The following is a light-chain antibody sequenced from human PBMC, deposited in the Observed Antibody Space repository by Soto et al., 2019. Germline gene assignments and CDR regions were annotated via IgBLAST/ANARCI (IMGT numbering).Light chain of an antibody. CDR1: SGDVGGYNY. CDR2: EVS. Sequence: QSALTQPPSASGSPGQSVTISCTATSGDVGGYNYVSWYQQHPGKAPKLMIYEVSKRPSGVPDRFSGSKSGNTASLTVSGLQAEDEADYYCSSYAGSNNYVFGTGTKLPVL. V-gene: IGLV2-8*01. CDR3: SSYAGSNNYV. J-gene: IGLJ1*01.